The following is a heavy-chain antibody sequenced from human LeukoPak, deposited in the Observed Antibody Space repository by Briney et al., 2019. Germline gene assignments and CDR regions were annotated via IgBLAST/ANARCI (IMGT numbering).Heavy chain of an antibody. CDR3: ARKGPGTLPNLDY. CDR2: IYESATT. Sequence: SETLSLTCAVSGYSISSTKWWGWIRQPPGKGLEWIGYIYESATTYYNPSLKSRVTMSVDTSKNQISLKLTSVTAVDTAVYYCARKGPGTLPNLDYWGRGTLVTVSS. CDR1: GYSISSTKW. V-gene: IGHV4-28*01. J-gene: IGHJ4*02. D-gene: IGHD1-1*01.